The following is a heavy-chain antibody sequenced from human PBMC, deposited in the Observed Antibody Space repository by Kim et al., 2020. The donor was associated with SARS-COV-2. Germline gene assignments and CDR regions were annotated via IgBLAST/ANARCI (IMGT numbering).Heavy chain of an antibody. CDR3: ARDFLDVDCSGGDCYSFDY. CDR2: IYYSGST. J-gene: IGHJ4*02. Sequence: SETLSLTCTVSGGSVSSGSYYWSWIRQPPGKGLEWIGYIYYSGSTNYNPSLKSRVTISVDTSKNQFSLKLSSVTAADTAVYYCARDFLDVDCSGGDCYSFDYWGQGTLVTVSS. CDR1: GGSVSSGSYY. V-gene: IGHV4-61*01. D-gene: IGHD2-21*01.